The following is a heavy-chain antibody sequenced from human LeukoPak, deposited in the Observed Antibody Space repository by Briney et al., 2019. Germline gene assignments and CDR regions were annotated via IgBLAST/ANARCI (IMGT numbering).Heavy chain of an antibody. Sequence: ASVKVSCRASGYTFTSYYMHWVRQAPGQGREWMGIINPSGGSTNYAQKFQGRVTMTRDMSTSTVYMELSSLRSEDTAVYYCARDGVAGVYYFDYWGQGTLVTVSS. CDR1: GYTFTSYY. V-gene: IGHV1-46*01. CDR2: INPSGGST. J-gene: IGHJ4*02. CDR3: ARDGVAGVYYFDY. D-gene: IGHD6-19*01.